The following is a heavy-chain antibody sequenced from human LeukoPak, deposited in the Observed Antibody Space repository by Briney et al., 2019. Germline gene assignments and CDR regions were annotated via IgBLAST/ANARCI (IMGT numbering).Heavy chain of an antibody. CDR2: IYSGGST. CDR3: AREPGRR. CDR1: GFTVSSNY. D-gene: IGHD1-14*01. Sequence: GGSLRLSCAASGFTVSSNYMSWVRQAPGKGLEGVSVIYSGGSTYYADSVKGRFTISRDNSKNTLYFQMNSLRPEDSAGYYCAREPGRRWGGGTLLSVSS. J-gene: IGHJ4*02. V-gene: IGHV3-66*02.